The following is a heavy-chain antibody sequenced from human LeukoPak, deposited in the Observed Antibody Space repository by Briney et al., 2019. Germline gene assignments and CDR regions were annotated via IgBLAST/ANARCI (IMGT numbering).Heavy chain of an antibody. CDR1: GFTFSSYS. CDR3: ARGGIAAAGYYFDY. V-gene: IGHV3-48*01. CDR2: ISSSSSTI. J-gene: IGHJ4*02. Sequence: PGGSLRLSCAASGFTFSSYSMNWVRQAPGKGLEWVSYISSSSSTIYYADSVKGRFTISRDNAKNSLYLQMNSLRAEDTALYYCARGGIAAAGYYFDYWGQGTLVTVSS. D-gene: IGHD6-13*01.